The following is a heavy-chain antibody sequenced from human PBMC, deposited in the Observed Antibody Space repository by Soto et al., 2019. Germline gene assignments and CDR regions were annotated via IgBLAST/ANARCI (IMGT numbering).Heavy chain of an antibody. CDR2: IYYSGST. J-gene: IGHJ5*02. CDR3: ARDQSGEIDYGGNPDWFDP. Sequence: PSETLSLTCTVSGGSISSGGYYWSWIRHHPGKGLEWIGYIYYSGSTYYNPSLKSRVTISVDTSKNQFSLKLSSVTAADTAVYYCARDQSGEIDYGGNPDWFDPWGQGTLVTVSS. D-gene: IGHD4-17*01. CDR1: GGSISSGGYY. V-gene: IGHV4-31*03.